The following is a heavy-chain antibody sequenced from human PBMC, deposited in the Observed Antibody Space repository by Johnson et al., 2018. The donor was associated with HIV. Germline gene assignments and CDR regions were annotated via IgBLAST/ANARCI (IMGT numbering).Heavy chain of an antibody. CDR2: ISYDGSNK. D-gene: IGHD6-13*01. CDR3: AKSERAAAVPDSFDI. V-gene: IGHV3-30*18. Sequence: QVQLVESGGGVVQPGRSLRLSCAASGFTFSSYGMHWVRQAPGKGLEWVAVISYDGSNKYYADSVKGRFTISRDNSKNTLYLQMNSLRAEDTAVYYCAKSERAAAVPDSFDIWGRGTMVAVSS. J-gene: IGHJ3*02. CDR1: GFTFSSYG.